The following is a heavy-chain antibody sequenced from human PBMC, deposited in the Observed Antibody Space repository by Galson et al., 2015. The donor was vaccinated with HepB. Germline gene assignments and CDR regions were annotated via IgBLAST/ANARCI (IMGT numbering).Heavy chain of an antibody. CDR1: GGSISSDSYF. V-gene: IGHV4-39*01. Sequence: ETLSLTCIVSGGSISSDSYFWGWIRQPPGKGLEWIGSISYRGSTYYNPSLKSRVTMSAGTSKNQFSLRLGSVTAADTAVYYCARHPNYFDTTGYYYGFAYWGQGTLVTVSS. J-gene: IGHJ4*02. CDR2: ISYRGST. CDR3: ARHPNYFDTTGYYYGFAY. D-gene: IGHD3-22*01.